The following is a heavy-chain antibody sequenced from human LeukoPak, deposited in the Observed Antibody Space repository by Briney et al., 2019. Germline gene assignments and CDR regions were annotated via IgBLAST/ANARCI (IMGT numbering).Heavy chain of an antibody. CDR2: ISACVGNT. CDR1: GFTFSNYG. CDR3: AKERASRLPFDY. D-gene: IGHD6-25*01. V-gene: IGHV3-23*01. Sequence: GGSLRLSCAASGFTFSNYGMNWVRQAPGKGLEWVTAISACVGNTYYADYVKGRFTISRDNAKDTLYLQMNSLRAEDTALYYCAKERASRLPFDYWGQGTLVTVSS. J-gene: IGHJ4*02.